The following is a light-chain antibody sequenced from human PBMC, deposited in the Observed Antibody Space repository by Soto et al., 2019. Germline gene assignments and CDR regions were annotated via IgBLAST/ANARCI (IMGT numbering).Light chain of an antibody. CDR1: SSNIGAGYD. Sequence: SVLTQPPSVSGAPGQRVTISCTGSSSNIGAGYDVHWYQQRPGTAPKLLIFGNINRPSGVPDRFSGSKSGTSASLAITGLQAEDEGDYYCQSYDSTLSARSVFGTGTKVTVL. V-gene: IGLV1-40*01. CDR2: GNI. J-gene: IGLJ1*01. CDR3: QSYDSTLSARSV.